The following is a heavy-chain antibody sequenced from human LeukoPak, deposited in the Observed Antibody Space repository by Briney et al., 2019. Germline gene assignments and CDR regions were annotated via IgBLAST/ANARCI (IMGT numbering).Heavy chain of an antibody. CDR2: INPNSGGT. J-gene: IGHJ4*02. D-gene: IGHD3-3*01. V-gene: IGHV1-2*02. CDR3: AGLRITIFGVVNPLDY. CDR1: GYTFTGYY. Sequence: ASVKVSCKASGYTFTGYYMHWVRQAPGQGLEWMGWINPNSGGTNYAQKFQGRVTMTRDTSISTAYMELSRLRSDDTAVYYCAGLRITIFGVVNPLDYWGQGTLVTVSS.